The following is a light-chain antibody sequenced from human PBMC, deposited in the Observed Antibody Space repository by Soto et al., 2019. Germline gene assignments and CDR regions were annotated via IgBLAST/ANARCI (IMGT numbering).Light chain of an antibody. J-gene: IGKJ4*01. CDR1: QSISSY. CDR2: AAS. Sequence: DIQMTQSPSSLSASVGDRVTITCRASQSISSYLNWYQQKPGKAPKLLIYAASSLQSGVPSRFSGRGSGTDFTFTICILQPEVFANYNCQQIYSTPLTFGGGTKVDIK. CDR3: QQIYSTPLT. V-gene: IGKV1-39*01.